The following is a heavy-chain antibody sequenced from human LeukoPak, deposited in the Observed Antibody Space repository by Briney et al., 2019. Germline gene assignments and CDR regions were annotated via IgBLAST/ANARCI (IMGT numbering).Heavy chain of an antibody. D-gene: IGHD5-12*01. Sequence: PETLSLTCTVSGGSISTYYWSWIRQPPGKGLECIGYNYYSGSTNYNPSLKSRVTISVDTSKNQFSLKLTSVTAADTAVYYCARSSGYDAYYFDYWGQGTLVTVSS. CDR3: ARSSGYDAYYFDY. V-gene: IGHV4-59*08. CDR1: GGSISTYY. CDR2: NYYSGST. J-gene: IGHJ4*02.